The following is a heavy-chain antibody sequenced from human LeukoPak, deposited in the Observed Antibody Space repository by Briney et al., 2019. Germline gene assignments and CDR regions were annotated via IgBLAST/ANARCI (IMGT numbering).Heavy chain of an antibody. Sequence: ASVKVSCKASGGTFSSYAISWVRQAPGQGLEWMGGIIPIFGTANYAQKFQGRVTITRNTSISTAYMELSSLRSEDTAVYYCARGSGEVRDLNYYYYMDVWGKGTTVTVSS. D-gene: IGHD1-1*01. J-gene: IGHJ6*03. CDR2: IIPIFGTA. CDR3: ARGSGEVRDLNYYYYMDV. V-gene: IGHV1-69*05. CDR1: GGTFSSYA.